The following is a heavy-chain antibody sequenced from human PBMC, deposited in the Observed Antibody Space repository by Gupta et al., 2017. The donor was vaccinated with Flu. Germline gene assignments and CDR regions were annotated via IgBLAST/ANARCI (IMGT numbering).Heavy chain of an antibody. V-gene: IGHV3-23*01. D-gene: IGHD3-10*01. CDR2: LSGGGGAT. CDR3: AKDKGVRGAITFDH. CDR1: GLTFSKYA. J-gene: IGHJ5*02. Sequence: SGLTFSKYAMTWVRQAPGKGLEWVSSLSGGGGATYYANSVKGRFTISRDNSQNTLFLQMNSLRAEDTAVYYCAKDKGVRGAITFDHWGQGTLVIVSS.